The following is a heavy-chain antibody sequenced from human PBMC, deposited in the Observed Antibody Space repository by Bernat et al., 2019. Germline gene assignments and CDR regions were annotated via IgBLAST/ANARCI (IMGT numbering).Heavy chain of an antibody. J-gene: IGHJ5*02. CDR3: ARGPHPSRGYYSSSYWFDP. Sequence: QVQLQQWGAGLLKPSETLSLTCAVYGGSFSGYYWSWIRQPPGKGLEWIGEINHSGSTNYNPSLKSRVTISVETSKNQFSLKLSSVTAADTAVYYCARGPHPSRGYYSSSYWFDPWGRGTLVTVSS. D-gene: IGHD3-22*01. CDR1: GGSFSGYY. V-gene: IGHV4-34*01. CDR2: INHSGST.